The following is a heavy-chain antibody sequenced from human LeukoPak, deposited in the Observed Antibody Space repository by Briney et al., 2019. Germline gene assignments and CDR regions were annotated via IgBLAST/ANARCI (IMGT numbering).Heavy chain of an antibody. J-gene: IGHJ6*02. D-gene: IGHD1-14*01. CDR2: MNPNSGNT. CDR3: ARTTPYVRVPYYYYGMDV. CDR1: GCTFTSYD. V-gene: IGHV1-8*01. Sequence: ASVKVSCKASGCTFTSYDINWVRQATGQGLEWMGWMNPNSGNTGYAQKFQGRVTMTRNTSISTAYMELSSLRSEDTAVYYCARTTPYVRVPYYYYGMDVWSQGTTVTVSS.